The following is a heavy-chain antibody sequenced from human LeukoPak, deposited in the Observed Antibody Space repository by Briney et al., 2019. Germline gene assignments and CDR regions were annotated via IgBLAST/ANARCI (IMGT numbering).Heavy chain of an antibody. D-gene: IGHD3-10*01. Sequence: VGSLRLSCAASGFTFSIYSMNWVRQAPGKGLEWVSGINWNGGSTGYADSVKGRFTISRDNAKNSLYLQMNSLRAEDTALYYCARRITMVRGVNIRYYFDYWGQGSLVTVSS. J-gene: IGHJ4*02. V-gene: IGHV3-20*04. CDR1: GFTFSIYS. CDR2: INWNGGST. CDR3: ARRITMVRGVNIRYYFDY.